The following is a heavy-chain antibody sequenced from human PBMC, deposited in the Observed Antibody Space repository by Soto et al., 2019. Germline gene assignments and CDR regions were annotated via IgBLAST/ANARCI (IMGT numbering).Heavy chain of an antibody. Sequence: QVQLQESGPGLVKPSGTLSLTCAVSGGSISSSNWWSWVRQPPGKGLGWIGEIYHSGSTNYNPSLTSRFTIPVDKSKIQFSLRLSSVTAADPAVYYCATLDSGYDPLDYWGQGTLVTVSS. CDR2: IYHSGST. J-gene: IGHJ4*02. CDR3: ATLDSGYDPLDY. CDR1: GGSISSSNW. V-gene: IGHV4-4*02. D-gene: IGHD5-12*01.